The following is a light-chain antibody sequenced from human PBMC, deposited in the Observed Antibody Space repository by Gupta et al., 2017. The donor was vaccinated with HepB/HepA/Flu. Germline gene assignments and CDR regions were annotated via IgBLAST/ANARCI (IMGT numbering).Light chain of an antibody. CDR1: QNLLYSSNSKNY. CDR3: QQSYSTPWT. J-gene: IGKJ1*01. V-gene: IGKV4-1*01. CDR2: WAS. Sequence: DIVMTQSPDSLTVSLGERATINCKSSQNLLYSSNSKNYLSWYQQKAGQPPKLLIYWASTRESGVPDRFSGSGSGTDFTLTISSLQAEDLAVYYCQQSYSTPWTFGQGTKVEIK.